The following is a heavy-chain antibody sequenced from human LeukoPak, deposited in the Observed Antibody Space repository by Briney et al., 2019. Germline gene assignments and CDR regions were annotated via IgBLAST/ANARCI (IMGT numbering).Heavy chain of an antibody. Sequence: GGSLRLSCAASGFTFSSYAMSWVRQAPGEGLEWVSAISGSGGSTYYADSVKGRFTISRDNSKNTLYLQMNSLRAEDTAVYYCAKAPYYDFWSGYTENAFDIWGQGTMVTVSS. V-gene: IGHV3-23*01. J-gene: IGHJ3*02. CDR2: ISGSGGST. D-gene: IGHD3-3*01. CDR1: GFTFSSYA. CDR3: AKAPYYDFWSGYTENAFDI.